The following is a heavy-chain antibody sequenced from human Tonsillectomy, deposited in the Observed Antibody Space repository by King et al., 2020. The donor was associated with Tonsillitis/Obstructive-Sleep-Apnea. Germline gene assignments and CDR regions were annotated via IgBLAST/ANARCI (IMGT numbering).Heavy chain of an antibody. Sequence: QLQLQESGPGLVKPSETLSLTCTVSGGSISSSSYYWDWIRQPPGKGLEWVGSIYYSGSTYYNPSLKSRVTIFVDTSKSQFSLNLRSVTAADTAVYYCARRTGGSGNWFDPWGQGTLVTVSS. CDR3: ARRTGGSGNWFDP. CDR2: IYYSGST. J-gene: IGHJ5*02. CDR1: GGSISSSSYY. V-gene: IGHV4-39*01. D-gene: IGHD3-10*01.